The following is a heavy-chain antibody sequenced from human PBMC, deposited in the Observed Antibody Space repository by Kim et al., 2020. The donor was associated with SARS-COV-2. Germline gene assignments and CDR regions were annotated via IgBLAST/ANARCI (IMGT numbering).Heavy chain of an antibody. Sequence: GGSLRLSCAGSGFTFSDYYMSWIRQAPGKGLEWVSYISSSSSYTNYADSVKGRFTMSRDNAKNSLYMQMNSLRAEDTSVYYCARESGITGTRGMDYWGQGTLVTVSS. J-gene: IGHJ4*02. D-gene: IGHD1-7*01. CDR1: GFTFSDYY. CDR3: ARESGITGTRGMDY. V-gene: IGHV3-11*05. CDR2: ISSSSSYT.